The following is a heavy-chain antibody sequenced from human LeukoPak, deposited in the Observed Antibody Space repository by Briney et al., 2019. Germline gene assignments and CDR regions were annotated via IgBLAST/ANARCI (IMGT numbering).Heavy chain of an antibody. CDR3: ARVFLSRITMVRGVISAPQRTFDY. Sequence: GASVKVSCKASGGTFSSYAISWVRQAPGQGLEWMGGIIPIFGTANYAQKFQGRVTMTTDTSTSTAYMELRSLRSDDTAVYYCARVFLSRITMVRGVISAPQRTFDYWGQGTLVTVSS. CDR2: IIPIFGTA. V-gene: IGHV1-69*05. J-gene: IGHJ4*02. D-gene: IGHD3-10*01. CDR1: GGTFSSYA.